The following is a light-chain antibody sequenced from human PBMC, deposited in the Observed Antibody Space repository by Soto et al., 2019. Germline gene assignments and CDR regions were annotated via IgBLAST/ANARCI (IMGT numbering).Light chain of an antibody. CDR3: QQCSTWLT. CDR2: DAS. J-gene: IGKJ4*02. Sequence: EIVLTQSPATLSLSPGERATLSCRASQSVSSYLAWYQQKPGQAPRLLIYDASNRATGIPARFSGSGSVTDVSLTISSREPQGSAAYYCQQCSTWLTFGGGTKVDIK. V-gene: IGKV3-11*01. CDR1: QSVSSY.